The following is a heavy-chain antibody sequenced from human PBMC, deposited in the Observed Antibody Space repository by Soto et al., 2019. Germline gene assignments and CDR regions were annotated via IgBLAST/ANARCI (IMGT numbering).Heavy chain of an antibody. J-gene: IGHJ4*02. CDR2: IKQDGSEK. V-gene: IGHV3-7*01. CDR1: GFTFSIYW. CDR3: ARTRGYSYGYEIFDY. Sequence: GGSLRLSCAASGFTFSIYWMSWVRDAPGKGLEWVANIKQDGSEKYYVDSVKGRFTISRDNAKNSLYLQMNSLRAEDTAVYYCARTRGYSYGYEIFDYWGQGTLVTVSS. D-gene: IGHD5-18*01.